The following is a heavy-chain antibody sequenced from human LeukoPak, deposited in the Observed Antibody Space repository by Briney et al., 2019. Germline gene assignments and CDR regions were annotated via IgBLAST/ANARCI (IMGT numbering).Heavy chain of an antibody. CDR2: INTDGSST. CDR1: GFIFSSYW. Sequence: GGSLRLSCAASGFIFSSYWMHWVRHAPGKGLVWVSRINTDGSSTSYADSVKGRFTISRDNAKNSLYLQMNSLRSEDTAVYYCARENSGYGYWGQGTLVTVSS. D-gene: IGHD5-12*01. CDR3: ARENSGYGY. J-gene: IGHJ4*02. V-gene: IGHV3-74*01.